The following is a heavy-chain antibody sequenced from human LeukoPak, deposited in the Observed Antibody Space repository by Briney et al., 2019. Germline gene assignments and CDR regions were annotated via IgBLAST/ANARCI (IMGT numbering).Heavy chain of an antibody. Sequence: GASVKVSCKASGGTFSSYAISWGRQAPGQGLEWMGRIIPIFGTANYAQKFQGRVTITTDESTSTAYMELSRLRSEDTAVYNCARSYVSWHIVVVEAFDIWGQGTMVTVSS. CDR2: IIPIFGTA. CDR3: ARSYVSWHIVVVEAFDI. D-gene: IGHD2-21*01. V-gene: IGHV1-69*05. J-gene: IGHJ3*02. CDR1: GGTFSSYA.